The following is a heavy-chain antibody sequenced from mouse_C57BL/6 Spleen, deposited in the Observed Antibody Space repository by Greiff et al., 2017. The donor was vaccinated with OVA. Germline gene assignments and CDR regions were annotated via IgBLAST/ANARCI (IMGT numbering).Heavy chain of an antibody. CDR3: AREEDYGSSSY. V-gene: IGHV1-82*01. CDR1: GYAFSSSW. Sequence: QVQLQQSGPELVKPGASVKISCKASGYAFSSSWMNWVKQRPGKGLEWIGRIYPGDGDTNYNGKFKGKATLTADKSSSTAYMQLSSLTSEDSAVYFCAREEDYGSSSYWGQGTTLTVSS. CDR2: IYPGDGDT. D-gene: IGHD1-1*01. J-gene: IGHJ2*01.